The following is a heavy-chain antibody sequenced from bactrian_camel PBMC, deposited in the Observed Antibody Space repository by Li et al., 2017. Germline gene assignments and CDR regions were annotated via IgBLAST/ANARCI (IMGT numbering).Heavy chain of an antibody. J-gene: IGHJ6*01. Sequence: HVQLVESGGGSVQAGGSLRLSCAASGFNFASGCAAWVRQAPGNEREGVAGIYSGGLFTYYGDSVKGRFTISLDNAKNTLYLQMDSLTPDNTAMYYCAADPSPIACRHLSDFTYLGQGTQV. V-gene: IGHV3S1*01. CDR1: GFNFASGC. D-gene: IGHD4*01. CDR3: AADPSPIACRHLSDFTY. CDR2: IYSGGLFT.